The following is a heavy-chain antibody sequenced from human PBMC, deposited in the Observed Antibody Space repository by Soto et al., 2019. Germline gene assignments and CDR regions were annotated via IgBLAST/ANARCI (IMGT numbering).Heavy chain of an antibody. J-gene: IGHJ6*02. CDR3: ARDRDGYNFMYYYGMDV. Sequence: QVQLVQSGAEVKKPGSSVKVSCKASGGTFSSYAISWVRQAPGQGLEWMGGIIPIFGTANYAQKFQGRVTITADESTSTAYMELSSLRSEDTAVYYCARDRDGYNFMYYYGMDVWGQGTTVIVSS. CDR1: GGTFSSYA. V-gene: IGHV1-69*01. D-gene: IGHD5-12*01. CDR2: IIPIFGTA.